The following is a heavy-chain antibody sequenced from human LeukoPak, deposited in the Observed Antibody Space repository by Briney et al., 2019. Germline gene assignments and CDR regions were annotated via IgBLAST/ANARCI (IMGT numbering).Heavy chain of an antibody. CDR2: ISWDGGST. CDR1: GFTFDDYA. V-gene: IGHV3-43D*04. CDR3: AKSSLRYYDFWSGDYYFDY. D-gene: IGHD3-3*01. Sequence: GGSVRLSCAASGFTFDDYAMHWVRQAPGKGLEWVSLISWDGGSTYYADSVKGRFTISRDNSKNSLYLQMNSLRAEDTALYYCAKSSLRYYDFWSGDYYFDYWGQGTLVTVSS. J-gene: IGHJ4*02.